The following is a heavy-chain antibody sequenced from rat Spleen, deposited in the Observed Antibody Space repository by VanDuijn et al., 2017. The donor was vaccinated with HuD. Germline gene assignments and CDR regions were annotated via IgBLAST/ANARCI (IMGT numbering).Heavy chain of an antibody. CDR1: GCTFRNYG. V-gene: IGHV5-29*01. Sequence: EVQLVESDGGLVQPGRSMKLSCAASGCTFRNYGMAWVRQAPTKGLDWVAILSYDGSTTYYRDSVKVRFTISRDNAKSTLYLQMNSRRSEDTATYYCAKDLSMGYMDAWGQGASVTVSS. CDR3: AKDLSMGYMDA. J-gene: IGHJ4*01. D-gene: IGHD4-6*01. CDR2: LSYDGSTT.